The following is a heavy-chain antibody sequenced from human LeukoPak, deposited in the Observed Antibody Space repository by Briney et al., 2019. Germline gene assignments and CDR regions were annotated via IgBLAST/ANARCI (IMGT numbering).Heavy chain of an antibody. CDR3: ARVLYGSGYYYGMDV. V-gene: IGHV5-51*01. CDR1: GYIFTSYW. J-gene: IGHJ6*04. Sequence: GESLNITCKCSGYIFTSYWIGWVRQMPGKGLEWMVIIYPGDSDTRYSPSVQGQVTISADKSISTDYLQWSSLKASDTAMYYCARVLYGSGYYYGMDVWGKGTTVTVSS. CDR2: IYPGDSDT. D-gene: IGHD3-16*01.